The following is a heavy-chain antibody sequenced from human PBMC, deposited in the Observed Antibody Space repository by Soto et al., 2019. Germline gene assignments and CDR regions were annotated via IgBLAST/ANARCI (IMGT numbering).Heavy chain of an antibody. D-gene: IGHD3-22*01. CDR1: VFSVNDYA. V-gene: IGHV3-30*03. J-gene: IGHJ4*02. Sequence: GGSLRLSCATSVFSVNDYAMYWVRQAPGQGLEWVAIISSDGHHQFYLDNLRGRFTVSRDNSKNTLYLQMNSLRPEDTAVYYCSRGTYYPQSSGLHADYWGPGTVVTVSS. CDR3: SRGTYYPQSSGLHADY. CDR2: ISSDGHHQ.